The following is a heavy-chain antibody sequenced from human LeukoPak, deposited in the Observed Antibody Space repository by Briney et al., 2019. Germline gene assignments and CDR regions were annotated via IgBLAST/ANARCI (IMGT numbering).Heavy chain of an antibody. Sequence: SETLSLTCTVSGGSISSSSYYWGWIRQPPGKGLEWIGSIYYSGSTYYNPSLKSRVTISVDTSKNQFSLKLSSVTAADTAVYYCARLPTFVNCFDPWGQGTLVTVSS. V-gene: IGHV4-39*01. CDR2: IYYSGST. CDR3: ARLPTFVNCFDP. D-gene: IGHD3-10*02. J-gene: IGHJ5*02. CDR1: GGSISSSSYY.